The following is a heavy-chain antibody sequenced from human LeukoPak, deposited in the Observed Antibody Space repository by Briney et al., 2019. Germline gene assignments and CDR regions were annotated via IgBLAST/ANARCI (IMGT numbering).Heavy chain of an antibody. Sequence: GGSLRLSCATSGFTFSSYVTNWVRQAPGKGLEWVSSLSGGGGSTYYADSVKGRFTISRDNSKNTLYLQMNSLRAEDTAVYYCAKRGSSGYYLLDFWGQGTLVTVSS. J-gene: IGHJ4*02. CDR3: AKRGSSGYYLLDF. CDR1: GFTFSSYV. V-gene: IGHV3-23*01. D-gene: IGHD6-19*01. CDR2: LSGGGGST.